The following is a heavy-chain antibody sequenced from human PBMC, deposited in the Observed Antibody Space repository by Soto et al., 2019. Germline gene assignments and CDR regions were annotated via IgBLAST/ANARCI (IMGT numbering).Heavy chain of an antibody. CDR1: GYTLTELS. J-gene: IGHJ3*02. CDR2: FDPEDGET. CDR3: AKPLKGYCSGGSCLDAFDI. Sequence: ASVKVSCKVSGYTLTELSMHWVRQAPGKGLEWMGGFDPEDGETIYAQKFQGRVTMTEDTSTDTAYMELSSLRSEDTAVYYCAKPLKGYCSGGSCLDAFDIWGQGTMVTVSS. V-gene: IGHV1-24*01. D-gene: IGHD2-15*01.